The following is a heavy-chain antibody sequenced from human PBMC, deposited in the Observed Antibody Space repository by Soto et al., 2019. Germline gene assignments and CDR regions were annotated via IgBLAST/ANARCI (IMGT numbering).Heavy chain of an antibody. J-gene: IGHJ4*02. CDR1: GGTFSSYT. CDR2: IIPILGIA. V-gene: IGHV1-69*08. CDR3: ARDRGGGYTTVPPPNMDY. D-gene: IGHD4-17*01. Sequence: QVQLVQSGAEVKKPGSSVKVSCKASGGTFSSYTISWVRQAPGQGLEWMGRIIPILGIANYAQKFQGRVTITADKSTRTAYMELSSLRSEDTAVYYCARDRGGGYTTVPPPNMDYWGQGTLVTVSS.